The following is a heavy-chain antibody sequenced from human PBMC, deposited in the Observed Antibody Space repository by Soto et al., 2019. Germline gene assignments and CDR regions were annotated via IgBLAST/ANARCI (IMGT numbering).Heavy chain of an antibody. Sequence: GGSLRLSCAASGFTVTTNYVIWVRQAPGKGLEWVSALYSGGNPYYADSLRGRLSVSSDASKNTVDLQIDSLTTDDTAVYYCARGQFSSGWYRGNWFDPWGRGTLVTVSS. D-gene: IGHD6-19*01. CDR3: ARGQFSSGWYRGNWFDP. CDR2: LYSGGNP. V-gene: IGHV3-53*01. CDR1: GFTVTTNY. J-gene: IGHJ5*02.